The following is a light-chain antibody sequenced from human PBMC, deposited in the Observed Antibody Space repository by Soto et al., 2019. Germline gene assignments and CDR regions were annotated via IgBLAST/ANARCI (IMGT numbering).Light chain of an antibody. CDR3: SSYAGSNNLV. V-gene: IGLV2-18*02. CDR2: EVS. J-gene: IGLJ3*02. Sequence: QSALTQPPSVSGSPGQSVTISCTGTSTDFVGYNRVSWYQQPPGTAPKLMIYEVSKRPSGVPDRFSGSKSGNTASLTISGLQAADEADYYCSSYAGSNNLVFAGGTKVTVL. CDR1: STDFVGYNR.